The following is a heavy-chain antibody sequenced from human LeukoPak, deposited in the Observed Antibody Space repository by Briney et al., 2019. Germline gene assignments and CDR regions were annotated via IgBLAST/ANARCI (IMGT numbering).Heavy chain of an antibody. CDR1: GGSIGSYY. CDR3: ARGLLEYYDSSGYYYLPRAEYFQH. Sequence: PSETLSLTCTVSGGSIGSYYWSWIRQPPGKGLEWIGEINHSGSTNYNPSLKSRVTISVDTSKNQFSLKLSSVTAADTAVYYCARGLLEYYDSSGYYYLPRAEYFQHWGQGTLVTVSS. J-gene: IGHJ1*01. D-gene: IGHD3-22*01. CDR2: INHSGST. V-gene: IGHV4-34*01.